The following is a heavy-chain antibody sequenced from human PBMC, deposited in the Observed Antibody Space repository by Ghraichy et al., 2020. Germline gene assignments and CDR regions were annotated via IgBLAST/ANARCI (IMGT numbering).Heavy chain of an antibody. J-gene: IGHJ3*02. D-gene: IGHD6-13*01. V-gene: IGHV4-39*01. CDR1: GDSISSSTNY. CDR3: ASARIAAGGHDAFEI. Sequence: SETLSLTCSVSGDSISSSTNYWGWVRQPPGKGLEWFGSMSYTGSTYYNPSLKSRVTIFVDTSKNQFSLKLSSVTATDTAVYYCASARIAAGGHDAFEIWGQGTMVTVSS. CDR2: MSYTGST.